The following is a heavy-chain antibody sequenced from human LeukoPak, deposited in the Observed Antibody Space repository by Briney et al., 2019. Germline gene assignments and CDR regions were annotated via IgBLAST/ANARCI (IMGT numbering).Heavy chain of an antibody. J-gene: IGHJ3*02. CDR2: ICVSGGST. CDR1: GFTFSSYA. V-gene: IGHV3-23*01. D-gene: IGHD6-19*01. CDR3: ANIFVEQWLDGAFDI. Sequence: GGSLRLSCAASGFTFSSYAMRWVRQAPGKGLEWVAAICVSGGSTYFADSVRGRFTVCRDNAKIVLYMRMNSLRAEDTAVYYCANIFVEQWLDGAFDIWVQGTMVTVSS.